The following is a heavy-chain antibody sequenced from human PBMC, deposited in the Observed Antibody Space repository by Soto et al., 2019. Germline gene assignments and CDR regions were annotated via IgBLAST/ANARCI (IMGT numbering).Heavy chain of an antibody. CDR3: ARRGDGSRWPHVYMDV. J-gene: IGHJ6*03. Sequence: EAQLVESGGGLVQPGGSLRLSCAASGFTFSNYEMHWVRQAPGKGLEYVSGISNNGAHTDYAKSVKGRFTISRDNSENTLYHQMGSLRAEDMALYYCARRGDGSRWPHVYMDVWGKGTTVTVSS. V-gene: IGHV3-64*01. D-gene: IGHD6-13*01. CDR1: GFTFSNYE. CDR2: ISNNGAHT.